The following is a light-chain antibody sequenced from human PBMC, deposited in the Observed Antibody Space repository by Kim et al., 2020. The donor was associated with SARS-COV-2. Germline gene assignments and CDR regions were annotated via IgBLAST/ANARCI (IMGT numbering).Light chain of an antibody. Sequence: VSPGQTASISCSGDKLGDKYACWYQQRSGQSPVLVIYHDTKRPSGIPERFSGSNSGNTATLTISGTQAMDEADYYCQAWDSNTAVFGGGTKLTVL. V-gene: IGLV3-1*01. J-gene: IGLJ2*01. CDR3: QAWDSNTAV. CDR2: HDT. CDR1: KLGDKY.